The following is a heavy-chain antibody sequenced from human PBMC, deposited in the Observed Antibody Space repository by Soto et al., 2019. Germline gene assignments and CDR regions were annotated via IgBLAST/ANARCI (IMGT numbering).Heavy chain of an antibody. J-gene: IGHJ6*02. Sequence: ASVKVSCQGSGYTFFHYGITWVGQAPGQGLEWMGWISAYNGDTKYAQNLQGRVTMTTDTSTSTAYMELRSLRSDDSDVFYCARSGRTNYYYGFDVWGQGTTVTVSS. V-gene: IGHV1-18*01. CDR3: ARSGRTNYYYGFDV. D-gene: IGHD1-26*01. CDR1: GYTFFHYG. CDR2: ISAYNGDT.